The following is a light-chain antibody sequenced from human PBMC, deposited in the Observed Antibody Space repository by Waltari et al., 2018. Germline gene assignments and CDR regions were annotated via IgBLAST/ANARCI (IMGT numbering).Light chain of an antibody. V-gene: IGLV4-69*01. CDR3: QTGGHGTWV. CDR1: SGHSSHI. Sequence: QLVLTQSPSASASLGASVKLTCTLDSGHSSHIIAWHHQKPEKGPRFLMKVNSDGSHTKGDEIPDRFSGSSSGPERYLTISSVKSEDEADYYCQTGGHGTWVFGGGTKLTVL. CDR2: VNSDGSH. J-gene: IGLJ3*02.